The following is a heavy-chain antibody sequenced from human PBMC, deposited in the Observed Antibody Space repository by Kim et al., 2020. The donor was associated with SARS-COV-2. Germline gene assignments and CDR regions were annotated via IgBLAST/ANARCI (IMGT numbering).Heavy chain of an antibody. Sequence: GGSLRLSCAASGFTFSSYGMHWVRQAPGKGLEWVAVIWYDGSNKYYADSVKGRFTISRDNSKNTLYLQMNSLRAEDTAVYYCAKDLAVAETDAFDIWGQGTMGPVSS. D-gene: IGHD6-13*01. J-gene: IGHJ3*02. CDR2: IWYDGSNK. CDR1: GFTFSSYG. CDR3: AKDLAVAETDAFDI. V-gene: IGHV3-33*06.